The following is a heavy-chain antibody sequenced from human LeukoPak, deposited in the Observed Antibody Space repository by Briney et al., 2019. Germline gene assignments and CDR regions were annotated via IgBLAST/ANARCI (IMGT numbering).Heavy chain of an antibody. V-gene: IGHV4-39*01. D-gene: IGHD3-9*01. Sequence: PSETLSLTCTVSGGSISSSSYYWGWIRQPPGKGLEWIGSIYYSGSTYYNPSLKSRVTISVDTSKNQLSLKLSSVTAADTAVYYCARHIDYDILTGYSDYAMDVWGQGTTVTVSS. CDR1: GGSISSSSYY. CDR3: ARHIDYDILTGYSDYAMDV. J-gene: IGHJ6*02. CDR2: IYYSGST.